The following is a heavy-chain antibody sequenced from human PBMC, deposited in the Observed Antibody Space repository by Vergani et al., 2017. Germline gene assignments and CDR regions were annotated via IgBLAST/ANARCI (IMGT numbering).Heavy chain of an antibody. J-gene: IGHJ6*02. CDR1: GFTFSSYA. D-gene: IGHD3-10*01. V-gene: IGHV3-23*01. Sequence: EVQLLQSEGAVVQPGGSLRLSCAASGFTFSSYAMSWVRQAPGKGLEWVSAISGSGGSTYYADSVKGRFTISRDNSKNTLYLQMNSLRAEDTAVYYCAKMKGATMVRGVIGGPPYYYYGMDVWGQGTTVTVSS. CDR3: AKMKGATMVRGVIGGPPYYYYGMDV. CDR2: ISGSGGST.